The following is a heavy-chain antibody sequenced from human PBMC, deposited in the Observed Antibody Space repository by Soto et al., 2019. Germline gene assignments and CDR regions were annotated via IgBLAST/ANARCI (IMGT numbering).Heavy chain of an antibody. CDR2: IYYSGST. V-gene: IGHV4-39*01. J-gene: IGHJ6*02. CDR3: ARHAEVMVRGVITRFYYYGMDV. D-gene: IGHD3-10*01. Sequence: SETLSLTCTVSGGSISSSSYYWGWIRQPPGKGLEWIGSIYYSGSTYYNPSLKSRVTISVDTSKNQFSLKLSSVTAADTAVYYCARHAEVMVRGVITRFYYYGMDVWGQGTTVTVSS. CDR1: GGSISSSSYY.